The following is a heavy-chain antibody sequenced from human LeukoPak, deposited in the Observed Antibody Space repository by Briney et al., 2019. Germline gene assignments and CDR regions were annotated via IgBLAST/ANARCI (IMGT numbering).Heavy chain of an antibody. D-gene: IGHD6-19*01. Sequence: GGSLRLSCAASGFTFSSYAMHWVRQAPGKGLEWVAVISYDGSNKYYADSVKGRFTISRDNSKNTLYLQMNSLRAEDTAVYYCAKDLSRDQAVAGYFDYWGQGTLVTVSS. CDR2: ISYDGSNK. CDR1: GFTFSSYA. CDR3: AKDLSRDQAVAGYFDY. V-gene: IGHV3-30-3*01. J-gene: IGHJ4*02.